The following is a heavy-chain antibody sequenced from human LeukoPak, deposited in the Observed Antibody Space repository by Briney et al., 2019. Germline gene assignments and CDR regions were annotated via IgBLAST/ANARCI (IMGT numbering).Heavy chain of an antibody. D-gene: IGHD6-13*01. CDR3: AKVSRGGGTAGIIDY. CDR2: ISGSSTYT. J-gene: IGHJ4*02. V-gene: IGHV3-11*05. Sequence: GGSLRLSCAASGFTFSDYYMSWIRQAPGKGLEWVSYISGSSTYTNYADSVKGRFTISRDNAKNSLYLQMNSLRAEDTAVYYCAKVSRGGGTAGIIDYWGQGTLVTVSS. CDR1: GFTFSDYY.